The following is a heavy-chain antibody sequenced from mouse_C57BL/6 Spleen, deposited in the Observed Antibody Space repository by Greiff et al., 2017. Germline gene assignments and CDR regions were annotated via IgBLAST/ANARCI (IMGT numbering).Heavy chain of an antibody. CDR1: GYTFPSYW. Sequence: QVQLQQPGAELVRPGSSVKLSCKASGYTFPSYWMDWVKQRPGQGLEWIGNIYPSDSETHYNQKFKDKATLTVDKSSSTAYMQLSSLTSEDSAVYYCARTNWGLYAMDYWGQGTSVTVSS. D-gene: IGHD4-1*01. CDR3: ARTNWGLYAMDY. CDR2: IYPSDSET. V-gene: IGHV1-61*01. J-gene: IGHJ4*01.